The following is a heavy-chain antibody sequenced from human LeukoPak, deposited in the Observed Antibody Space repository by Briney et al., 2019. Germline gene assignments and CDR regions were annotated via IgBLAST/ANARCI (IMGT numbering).Heavy chain of an antibody. J-gene: IGHJ6*02. CDR1: GFTFSSYA. CDR2: ISGSGGST. CDR3: ARGDGLDV. V-gene: IGHV3-23*01. Sequence: GGSLRLSCAASGFTFSSYAMSWVRQAPGKGLEWVSAISGSGGSTYYADSVKGRFTISRDNSKNTLYLQMSNLRAEDTAVYFCARGDGLDVWGQGATVTVSS. D-gene: IGHD3-16*01.